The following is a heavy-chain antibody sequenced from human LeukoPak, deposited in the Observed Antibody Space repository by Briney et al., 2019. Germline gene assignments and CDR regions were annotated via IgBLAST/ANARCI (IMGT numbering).Heavy chain of an antibody. CDR2: IIPIFGTA. Sequence: ASVKVSCKASGLTFSIYAISGVRQAPGQGLEWMGAIIPIFGTANYAQKFQGRVTITADESTSTAYMELSSLRSEDTAVYYCARILSSSWYEYFHHWGQGTLVTVSS. CDR3: ARILSSSWYEYFHH. J-gene: IGHJ1*01. V-gene: IGHV1-69*13. CDR1: GLTFSIYA. D-gene: IGHD6-19*01.